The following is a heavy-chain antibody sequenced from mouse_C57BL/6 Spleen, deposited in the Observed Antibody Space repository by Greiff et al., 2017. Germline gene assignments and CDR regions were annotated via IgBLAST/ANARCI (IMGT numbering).Heavy chain of an antibody. CDR2: ISSGSSTI. Sequence: EVQRVESGGGLVKPGGSLKLSCAASGFTFSDYGMHWVRQAPEKGLEWVAYISSGSSTIYYADTVKGRFTISRDNAKNTLFLQMTSLRSEDTAMYYCARPQPSYYYGSSYPYYFDYWGQGTTLTVSS. V-gene: IGHV5-17*01. D-gene: IGHD1-1*01. CDR3: ARPQPSYYYGSSYPYYFDY. CDR1: GFTFSDYG. J-gene: IGHJ2*01.